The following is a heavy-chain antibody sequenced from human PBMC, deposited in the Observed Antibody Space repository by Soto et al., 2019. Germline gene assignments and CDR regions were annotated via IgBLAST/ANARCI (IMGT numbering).Heavy chain of an antibody. J-gene: IGHJ4*02. V-gene: IGHV3-74*01. CDR2: INNDARTT. CDR3: TRVEQGNYGRFDS. CDR1: GFIFSNYW. Sequence: PGGSLRLSCAASGFIFSNYWMHWVRQAPGKGLVWVSRINNDARTTNYADSVKGRFTISRDNAQNTLYLQMNSLRPEDTGVYYCTRVEQGNYGRFDSWGQGTLVTVSS. D-gene: IGHD3-10*01.